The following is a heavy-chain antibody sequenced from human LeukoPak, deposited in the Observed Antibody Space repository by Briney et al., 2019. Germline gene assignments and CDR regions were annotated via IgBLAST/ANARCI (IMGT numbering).Heavy chain of an antibody. CDR2: IKQEGSDK. CDR3: ARSGSNGDDY. V-gene: IGHV3-7*01. D-gene: IGHD5-24*01. Sequence: GGSLRLSCAASGFTFSNYWMNWVRQAPGKGLEWVANIKQEGSDKNYVGSVRGRFTISRDNAKSLLYLLMHSLRVEDTAVYYCARSGSNGDDYWGQGTLVTVSS. J-gene: IGHJ4*02. CDR1: GFTFSNYW.